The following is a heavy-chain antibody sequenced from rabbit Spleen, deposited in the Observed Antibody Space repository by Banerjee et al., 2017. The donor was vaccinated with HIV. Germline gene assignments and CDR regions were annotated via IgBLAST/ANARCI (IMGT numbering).Heavy chain of an antibody. D-gene: IGHD8-1*01. CDR1: GFSFSSGYD. CDR2: IHAGSSGSA. CDR3: ARDTGSSFSSYGMDL. Sequence: QSLEESGGGLVKPGASLTLTCKASGFSFSSGYDMCWVRQAPGKGLEWIACIHAGSSGSAYYANWAKGRFTISRTWSTTVTLQMTSLTAADTATYFCARDTGSSFSSYGMDLWGPGTLVTVS. V-gene: IGHV1S40*01. J-gene: IGHJ6*01.